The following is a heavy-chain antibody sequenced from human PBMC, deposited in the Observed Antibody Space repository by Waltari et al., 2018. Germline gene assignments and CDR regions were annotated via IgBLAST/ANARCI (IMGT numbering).Heavy chain of an antibody. CDR3: ARPRGAIRRGYFDY. V-gene: IGHV4-34*01. D-gene: IGHD1-26*01. Sequence: QVQLQQWGAGLLKPSETLSLTCAVYRGSFSGYYRSWLRQPPGTGLAWTGEINHRGNNNYKPSHRSRGTISVETSKNQYTLMRSSGTAADTAVYYCARPRGAIRRGYFDYWGQGTLVTVSS. J-gene: IGHJ4*02. CDR1: RGSFSGYY. CDR2: INHRGNN.